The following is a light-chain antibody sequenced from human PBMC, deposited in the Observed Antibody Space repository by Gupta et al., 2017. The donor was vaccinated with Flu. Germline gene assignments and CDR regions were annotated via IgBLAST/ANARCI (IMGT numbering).Light chain of an antibody. J-gene: IGKJ2*01. V-gene: IGKV3-11*01. Sequence: EIVLTQSRATLSLSPGERATLSCRASQSVGTYLAWYQQKPGQTPRLLIYDASNRATGITARFSGSGYGKDFTLTNSSRVQEDFAGYYFQKRIDWPPHTFGQGTRIEIK. CDR1: QSVGTY. CDR2: DAS. CDR3: QKRIDWPPHT.